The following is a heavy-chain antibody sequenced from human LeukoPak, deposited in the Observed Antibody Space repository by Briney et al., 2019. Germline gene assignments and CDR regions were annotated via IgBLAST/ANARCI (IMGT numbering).Heavy chain of an antibody. J-gene: IGHJ5*02. Sequence: GGSLRLSCAASGFTFSSNEMNWVRQAPGKGLEWLSYIIGSGSTTQYADSVRDRFTISRDNDKNAVYLQMNSLRADDTAIYYCVRDRGGAYSGDNLFDPWGQGTLVTVSS. CDR2: IIGSGSTT. CDR3: VRDRGGAYSGDNLFDP. D-gene: IGHD2-21*01. V-gene: IGHV3-48*03. CDR1: GFTFSSNE.